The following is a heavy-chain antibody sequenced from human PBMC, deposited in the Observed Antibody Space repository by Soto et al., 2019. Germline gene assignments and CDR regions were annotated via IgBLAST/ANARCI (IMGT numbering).Heavy chain of an antibody. CDR1: GGSFRSGSYH. J-gene: IGHJ4*02. CDR2: VYHTGRT. Sequence: QVLLQESGPVLVKPSETLSLICTVSGGSFRSGSYHWSCIRQPPGKGLEWIGYVYHTGRTSYNPSLKSRVSISMDTSKNQFSLDLDSVTTADTAVYFCARDFAYFDSWGQGTLVTVSS. CDR3: ARDFAYFDS. D-gene: IGHD3-3*01. V-gene: IGHV4-61*01.